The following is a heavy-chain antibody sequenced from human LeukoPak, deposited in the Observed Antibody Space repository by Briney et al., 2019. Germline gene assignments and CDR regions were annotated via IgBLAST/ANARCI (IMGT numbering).Heavy chain of an antibody. CDR3: AREYGGGTPRSAFDI. J-gene: IGHJ3*02. CDR2: INPNSGGT. D-gene: IGHD2-21*01. V-gene: IGHV1-2*02. CDR1: GYTFTGYY. Sequence: GASVKVSCKASGYTFTGYYMHWVRQAPGQGLEWMGWINPNSGGTNYAQKFQGRVTMTRDTSIRTAYMELSRLRSDDTAVYYCAREYGGGTPRSAFDIWGQGTMVTVSS.